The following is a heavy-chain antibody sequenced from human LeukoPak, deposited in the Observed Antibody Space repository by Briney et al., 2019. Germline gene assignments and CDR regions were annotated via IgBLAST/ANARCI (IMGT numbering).Heavy chain of an antibody. J-gene: IGHJ2*01. CDR2: IYSSGST. Sequence: SETLSLTCTVSGGSVSSYYWSWVRQPAGKGLEWIGRIYSSGSTNYRPSLKSRVTMSVDSSKNQFFLKLNSVTAADTAVYYCARDLIFAKWYFDLWGRGTLVTVSS. CDR3: ARDLIFAKWYFDL. CDR1: GGSVSSYY. V-gene: IGHV4-4*07.